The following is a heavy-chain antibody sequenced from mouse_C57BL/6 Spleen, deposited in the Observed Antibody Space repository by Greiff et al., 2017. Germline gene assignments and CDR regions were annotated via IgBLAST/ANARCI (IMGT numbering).Heavy chain of an antibody. V-gene: IGHV1-54*01. CDR3: AREEVRYAMDY. CDR2: INPGSGGT. CDR1: GYAFTNYL. Sequence: QVQLQQSGAELVRPGTSVKVSCKASGYAFTNYLIEWVKQRPGQGLEWIGVINPGSGGTNYNEKFKGKATLTADKSSSTAYMQLSSLTSEDSAVYFCAREEVRYAMDYWGQGTSVTVSS. J-gene: IGHJ4*01.